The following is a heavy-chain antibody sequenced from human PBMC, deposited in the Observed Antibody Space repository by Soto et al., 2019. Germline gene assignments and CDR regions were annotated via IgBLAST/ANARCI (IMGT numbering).Heavy chain of an antibody. V-gene: IGHV3-30*18. D-gene: IGHD3-10*01. J-gene: IGHJ6*01. CDR2: ISNDGSHF. CDR1: GLNLTTFG. Sequence: GGSLRLSCVGSGLNLTTFGMHWVRQAPGRGLEWMAVISNDGSHFYYADSVKGRSTISRDNSKNTLYLQMINLRPDDTGVYYCAKWARDSGDYYYYGVDVWGQGTTVTVSS. CDR3: AKWARDSGDYYYYGVDV.